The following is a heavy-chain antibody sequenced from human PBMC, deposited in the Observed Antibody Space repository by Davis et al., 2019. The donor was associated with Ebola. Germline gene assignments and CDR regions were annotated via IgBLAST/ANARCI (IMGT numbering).Heavy chain of an antibody. D-gene: IGHD3-9*01. CDR1: GYTFITHV. Sequence: AASVKVSCKASGYTFITHVIHWVRHAPGHRLQWMGWLNAGNGNTNYSRESHGRVTLSRDTSATTAYLEVNSLISEDTAVYYCARDVSSSHDILTNSYMDASLDVWGQGTMVTV. V-gene: IGHV1-3*03. J-gene: IGHJ3*01. CDR2: LNAGNGNT. CDR3: ARDVSSSHDILTNSYMDASLDV.